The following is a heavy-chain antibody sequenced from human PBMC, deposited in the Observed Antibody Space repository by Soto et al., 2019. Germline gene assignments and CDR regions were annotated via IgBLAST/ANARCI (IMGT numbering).Heavy chain of an antibody. CDR1: GFTFSLYN. V-gene: IGHV3-48*01. D-gene: IGHD1-7*01. J-gene: IGHJ6*02. CDR3: VKDRRTTRRAMDV. Sequence: GGSLRLSCAASGFTFSLYNMNWVRQAPGKGLEWVAYVSSSSSIIYYADSVKGRFTISRDDAKNSLYLQMNSLGAEDTAVYYCVKDRRTTRRAMDVWGQGTTVTVSS. CDR2: VSSSSSII.